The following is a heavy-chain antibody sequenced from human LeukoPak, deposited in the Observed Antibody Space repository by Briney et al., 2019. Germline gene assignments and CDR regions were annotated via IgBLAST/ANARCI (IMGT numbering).Heavy chain of an antibody. Sequence: PSETLSLTCTVSGYSVSSGYYWGWIRQPPGKGLEWIGSIYHSGSTYYNPSLKSRVTISVDTSKNQFSLKLSSVTAADTAVYYCARWKALSRFDYWGQGTLVTVSS. CDR2: IYHSGST. J-gene: IGHJ4*02. CDR3: ARWKALSRFDY. D-gene: IGHD1-1*01. V-gene: IGHV4-38-2*02. CDR1: GYSVSSGYY.